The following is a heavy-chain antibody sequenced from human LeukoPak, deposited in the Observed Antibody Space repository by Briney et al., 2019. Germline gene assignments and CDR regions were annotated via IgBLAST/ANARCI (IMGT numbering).Heavy chain of an antibody. CDR2: ISSSSSYK. CDR1: GFTFSSYS. CDR3: ARDLGYSSGWYSRGNWFDP. V-gene: IGHV3-21*01. J-gene: IGHJ5*02. Sequence: GGSLRLSCAASGFTFSSYSMNWVRQAPGKGLEWGSSISSSSSYKYYADSVKGRFTISRDNAKNSLYLQMNSLRAEDTAVYYCARDLGYSSGWYSRGNWFDPWGQGTLATVSS. D-gene: IGHD6-19*01.